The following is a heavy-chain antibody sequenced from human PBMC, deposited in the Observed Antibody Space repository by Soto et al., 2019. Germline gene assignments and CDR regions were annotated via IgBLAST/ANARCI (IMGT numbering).Heavy chain of an antibody. Sequence: GGSLRLSCAASGFTFSSYAMNWVRQAPGKGLEWVSTISGSGGSPYSADSVKGRFTISRDNSKNTLYLQMNSLRAEDTAIYYCAKVGTSGWYYFDYWGQGTLVTVSS. D-gene: IGHD6-19*01. CDR3: AKVGTSGWYYFDY. CDR2: ISGSGGSP. J-gene: IGHJ4*02. V-gene: IGHV3-23*01. CDR1: GFTFSSYA.